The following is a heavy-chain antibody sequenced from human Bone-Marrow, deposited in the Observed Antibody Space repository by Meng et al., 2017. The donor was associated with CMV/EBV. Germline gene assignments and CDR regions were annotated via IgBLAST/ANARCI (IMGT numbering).Heavy chain of an antibody. CDR1: GFTFSDYY. Sequence: GESLKISCAASGFTFSDYYMSWVRQAPGKGLEWVANIKQDGSEKYYVDSVKGRFTISRDNAKNSLYLQMNSLRAEDTAVYYCACSCSSTSCYTLFDYWGQGTLVTVSS. CDR2: IKQDGSEK. CDR3: ACSCSSTSCYTLFDY. V-gene: IGHV3-7*01. J-gene: IGHJ4*02. D-gene: IGHD2-2*02.